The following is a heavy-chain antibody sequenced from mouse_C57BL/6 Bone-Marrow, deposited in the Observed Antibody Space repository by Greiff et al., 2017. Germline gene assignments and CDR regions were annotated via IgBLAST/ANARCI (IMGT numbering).Heavy chain of an antibody. CDR2: ISSGGSYT. Sequence: EVQRVESGGDLVKPGGSLKLSCAASGFTFSSYGMSWVRQTPDKRLEWVATISSGGSYTYYPESVKGRFTISRDNANNTLYLQMSSLKSEATAMYYCARHDYDDSSCRYYYAMDYWGQGTSVTVSS. J-gene: IGHJ4*01. V-gene: IGHV5-6*01. D-gene: IGHD1-1*01. CDR3: ARHDYDDSSCRYYYAMDY. CDR1: GFTFSSYG.